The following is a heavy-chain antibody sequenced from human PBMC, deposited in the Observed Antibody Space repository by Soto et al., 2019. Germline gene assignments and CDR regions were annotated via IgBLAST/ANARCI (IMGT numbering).Heavy chain of an antibody. CDR2: ISAYNGNT. V-gene: IGHV1-18*04. D-gene: IGHD3-22*01. Sequence: ASVKVSCKASGYTFTSYGISWVRQAPGQGLEWMGWISAYNGNTNYAQKLQGRVTMTTGTSTSTAYMELRSLRSDDTAVYYCARGWTYYYDSSGFFWFDPWGQGTLVTVSS. CDR1: GYTFTSYG. J-gene: IGHJ5*02. CDR3: ARGWTYYYDSSGFFWFDP.